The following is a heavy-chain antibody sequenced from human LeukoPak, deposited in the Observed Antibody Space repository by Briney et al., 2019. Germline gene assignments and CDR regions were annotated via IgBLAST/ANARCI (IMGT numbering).Heavy chain of an antibody. CDR2: ISSSSSTI. CDR1: GFTFNTYN. Sequence: GGSLRLSCAASGFTFNTYNLNWVRQAPGKGLEWVSYISSSSSTIYYADSVKGRFTISRDNAKNSLYLQMNSLRAEDTAVYYCARDGGCSSTSCYSRFNWFDPWGQGTLVTVSS. J-gene: IGHJ5*02. V-gene: IGHV3-48*01. CDR3: ARDGGCSSTSCYSRFNWFDP. D-gene: IGHD2-2*01.